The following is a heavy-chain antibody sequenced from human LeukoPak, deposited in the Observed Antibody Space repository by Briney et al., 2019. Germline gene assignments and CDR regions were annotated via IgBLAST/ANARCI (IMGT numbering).Heavy chain of an antibody. CDR2: IKQDGSEK. Sequence: GGSLRLSCAASGFTFSYYWMSWVRQAPGKGLEWVANIKQDGSEKYYVDSVKGRFTISRDNAKNSLYLQMNSLRAEDTAVYYCARDSSPTARFQLNFDYWGQGTLVTVSS. CDR3: ARDSSPTARFQLNFDY. CDR1: GFTFSYYW. D-gene: IGHD1-1*01. J-gene: IGHJ4*02. V-gene: IGHV3-7*01.